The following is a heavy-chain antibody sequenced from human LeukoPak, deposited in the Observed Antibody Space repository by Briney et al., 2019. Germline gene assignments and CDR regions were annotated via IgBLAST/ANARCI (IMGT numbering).Heavy chain of an antibody. Sequence: GESLKISCKGSGYSFTSYWIGWVRQMPGKGLEWMGIIYPGDSDTRYSPSFQGQVTISADKSISTAYLQWSSLKASDTAMYYCARQEEFGDYYDSGFWFDPWGQGTLVTVSS. CDR2: IYPGDSDT. CDR3: ARQEEFGDYYDSGFWFDP. V-gene: IGHV5-51*01. D-gene: IGHD3-22*01. J-gene: IGHJ5*02. CDR1: GYSFTSYW.